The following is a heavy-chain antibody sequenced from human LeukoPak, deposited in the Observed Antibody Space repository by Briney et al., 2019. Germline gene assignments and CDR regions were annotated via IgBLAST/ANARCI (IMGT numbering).Heavy chain of an antibody. CDR1: GYTFTSYG. D-gene: IGHD4-17*01. Sequence: GASVKVSCKASGYTFTSYGISWVRQAPGQGLEWMGWISAYNGNTNYAQKFQGRVTMTRDTSISTAYMELSRLRSDDTAVYYCARSVTTPGGRWFDPWGQGTLVTVSS. V-gene: IGHV1-18*01. CDR3: ARSVTTPGGRWFDP. J-gene: IGHJ5*02. CDR2: ISAYNGNT.